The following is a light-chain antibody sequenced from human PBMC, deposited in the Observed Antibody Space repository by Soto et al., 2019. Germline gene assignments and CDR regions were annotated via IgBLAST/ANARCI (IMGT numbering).Light chain of an antibody. CDR2: DVS. Sequence: QSALTQPASVSGSPGQSITISCTGTSSDVGGFNYVSWYQQHPGKAPKIMIYDVSNRPSGVSTRFSGSKSGNTASLTISGLQAEDEAHYYFSSYTTGSAVVFGGGTKLTVL. J-gene: IGLJ3*02. V-gene: IGLV2-14*03. CDR1: SSDVGGFNY. CDR3: SSYTTGSAVV.